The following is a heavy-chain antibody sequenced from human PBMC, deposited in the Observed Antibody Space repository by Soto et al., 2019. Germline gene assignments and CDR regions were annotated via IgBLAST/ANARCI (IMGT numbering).Heavy chain of an antibody. Sequence: PSETLALTCAVSGGSISTSNGWSWVRTPPGKGLEWIGYIYYSGSTYYNPSLKSRVTISVDTSKNQFSLKLSSVTAADTAVYYCAREKDYGDARWFDYWGQGTLVTVSS. CDR3: AREKDYGDARWFDY. V-gene: IGHV4-4*02. CDR2: IYYSGST. CDR1: GGSISTSNG. J-gene: IGHJ4*02. D-gene: IGHD4-17*01.